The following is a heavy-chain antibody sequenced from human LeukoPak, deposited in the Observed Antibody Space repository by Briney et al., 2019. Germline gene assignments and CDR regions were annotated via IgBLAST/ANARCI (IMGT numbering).Heavy chain of an antibody. CDR2: TYYRSKWYT. V-gene: IGHV6-1*01. Sequence: SQTLSLTCAISGDSVSNNNAAWNWIRQSPSRGLEWLGRTYYRSKWYTDYAVSVSSRITINPDASKNQFSLKLTSVTAADTAVYYCVRDPPYCSGDSCYERTDYWGQGTLVTVSS. CDR1: GDSVSNNNAA. CDR3: VRDPPYCSGDSCYERTDY. J-gene: IGHJ4*02. D-gene: IGHD2-15*01.